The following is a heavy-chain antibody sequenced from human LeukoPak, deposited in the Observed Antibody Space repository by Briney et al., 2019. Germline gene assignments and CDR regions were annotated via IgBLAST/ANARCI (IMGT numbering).Heavy chain of an antibody. Sequence: SETLSLTCAVYGGSFSGYYWSWIRQPPGKGLEWIGEINHSGSTNYNPSLKSRVTISVDTSKNQFSLKLSSVTAADTAVYYCARGGGCTNCVCPSYYYYGMDVWGQGTTVTVSS. J-gene: IGHJ6*02. CDR1: GGSFSGYY. V-gene: IGHV4-34*01. D-gene: IGHD2-8*01. CDR2: INHSGST. CDR3: ARGGGCTNCVCPSYYYYGMDV.